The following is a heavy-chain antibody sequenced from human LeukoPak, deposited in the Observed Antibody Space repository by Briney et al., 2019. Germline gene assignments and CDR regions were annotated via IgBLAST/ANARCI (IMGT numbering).Heavy chain of an antibody. D-gene: IGHD2-2*02. CDR3: AKVRLYCSSTSCYNPQYYFDY. Sequence: GGSLRLSCAASGFTLSSYAMSWVRQAPGKGLEWVSAISGSGGSTYYADSVKGRFTISRDNSKNTLYLQMNSLRAEDTAVYYCAKVRLYCSSTSCYNPQYYFDYWGQGTLVTVSS. V-gene: IGHV3-23*01. J-gene: IGHJ4*02. CDR2: ISGSGGST. CDR1: GFTLSSYA.